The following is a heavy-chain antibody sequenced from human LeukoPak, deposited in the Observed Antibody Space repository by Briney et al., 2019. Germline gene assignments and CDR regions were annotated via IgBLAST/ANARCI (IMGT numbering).Heavy chain of an antibody. CDR1: GFTFSSYS. J-gene: IGHJ4*02. Sequence: PGGSLRLSCAASGFTFSSYSMNWVRQAPGKGLEWVSSISSSSSYIYYADSVKGRFTISRDNAKNSLYLQMNSLRAEDTAVYYCARLDILTGYYVDCWGQGTLVTVSS. V-gene: IGHV3-21*01. D-gene: IGHD3-9*01. CDR3: ARLDILTGYYVDC. CDR2: ISSSSSYI.